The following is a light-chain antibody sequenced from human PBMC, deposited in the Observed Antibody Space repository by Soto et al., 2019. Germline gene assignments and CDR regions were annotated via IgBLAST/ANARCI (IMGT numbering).Light chain of an antibody. CDR2: GAS. CDR1: QSVGSNY. V-gene: IGKV3-20*01. J-gene: IGKJ1*01. Sequence: EIVLTQSPGTLSLPPGEGATLSCRASQSVGSNYLAWYQQRPGQPPNLLIFGASHRAPDIPDRFSGSGSGTDFTLTISRLEPEDFAVYYCQQYGSSIQTFGQGTKVDIK. CDR3: QQYGSSIQT.